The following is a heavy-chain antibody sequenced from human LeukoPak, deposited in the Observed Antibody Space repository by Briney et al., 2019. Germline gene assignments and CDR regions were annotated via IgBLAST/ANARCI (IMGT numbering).Heavy chain of an antibody. J-gene: IGHJ4*02. CDR3: ARDGVSGSYSSDY. Sequence: ASVKVSCKASGHTFTGYFMHWVRQAPGQGLEFMGCINPYTGGTNHAQKFQGRVTMTRDTSISTAYMELSRLRSDDTAVYYCARDGVSGSYSSDYWGQGTLVTVSS. D-gene: IGHD1-26*01. CDR2: INPYTGGT. V-gene: IGHV1-2*02. CDR1: GHTFTGYF.